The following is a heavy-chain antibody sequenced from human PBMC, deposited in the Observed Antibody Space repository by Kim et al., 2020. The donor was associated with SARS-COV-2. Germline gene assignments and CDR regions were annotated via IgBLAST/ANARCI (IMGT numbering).Heavy chain of an antibody. CDR2: IIPIFDTT. CDR3: ARTGFCTTGICFTLHDP. CDR1: GGSFSSYA. V-gene: IGHV1-69*13. D-gene: IGHD2-8*01. Sequence: SVKVSCKASGGSFSSYAISWVRQAPGQGLEWVGGIIPIFDTTDYAQNFQGRVTITADESTSTAYLELRSLRPEDTAVYYCARTGFCTTGICFTLHDPWGQGTLVTVSS. J-gene: IGHJ5*02.